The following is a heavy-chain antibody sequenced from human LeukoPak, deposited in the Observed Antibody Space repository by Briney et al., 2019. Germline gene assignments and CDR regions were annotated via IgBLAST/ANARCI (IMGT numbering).Heavy chain of an antibody. CDR3: ARDEPTVTTGPPVGS. J-gene: IGHJ4*02. Sequence: GGSLRLSCAASGFTLSGRWMHWVRQAPGKGLVWVSRMNNDGSNTAYADSAKGRFTISRDNAKNTVYLQMNSLRVEDTAVYYCARDEPTVTTGPPVGSWGQGTLVTVSS. CDR1: GFTLSGRW. V-gene: IGHV3-74*01. CDR2: MNNDGSNT. D-gene: IGHD4-17*01.